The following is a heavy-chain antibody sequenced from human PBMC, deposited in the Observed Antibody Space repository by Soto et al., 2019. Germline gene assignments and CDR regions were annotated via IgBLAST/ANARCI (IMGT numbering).Heavy chain of an antibody. CDR1: GGSISSYY. CDR2: IYYSVRS. CDR3: AREDYGDYGLGAFDI. D-gene: IGHD4-17*01. J-gene: IGHJ3*02. Sequence: QVQLQESGPELVKPSETLSLTCTVSGGSISSYYWSWIRQPPGKGLEWIGYIYYSVRSNYNPSHMSRATISVNTSKNRFSLRLSSVTAADTAVYYCAREDYGDYGLGAFDIWGQGTMVTVSS. V-gene: IGHV4-59*01.